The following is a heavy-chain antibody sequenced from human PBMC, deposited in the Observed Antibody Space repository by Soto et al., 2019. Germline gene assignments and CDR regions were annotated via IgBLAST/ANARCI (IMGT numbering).Heavy chain of an antibody. J-gene: IGHJ6*02. Sequence: QVQLQESGPGLVKPSQTLSLTCTVSGGSISSGGYYWSWIRQHPGKGLEWIGYIYYSGSTYYNPSPKSRVTISVDTSKNQFSLKLSSVTAADTAVYYCARDRMNDFWSGYSLGGGMDVWGQGTTVTVSS. CDR2: IYYSGST. CDR3: ARDRMNDFWSGYSLGGGMDV. V-gene: IGHV4-31*03. D-gene: IGHD3-3*01. CDR1: GGSISSGGYY.